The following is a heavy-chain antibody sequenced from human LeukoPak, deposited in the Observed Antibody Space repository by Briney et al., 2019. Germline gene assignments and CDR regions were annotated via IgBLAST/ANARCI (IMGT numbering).Heavy chain of an antibody. J-gene: IGHJ3*02. D-gene: IGHD1-26*01. V-gene: IGHV1-18*01. CDR3: ARDRELLRGSDAFDI. CDR2: ISAYNGNT. CDR1: GYTFTSYG. Sequence: GASVKVSCKASGYTFTSYGISWVRQAPGQGLEWMGWISAYNGNTNYAQKLQGRVTMTTDTSTSTAYMELRSLRSDDTAVYYCARDRELLRGSDAFDIWGQGTMVTVSS.